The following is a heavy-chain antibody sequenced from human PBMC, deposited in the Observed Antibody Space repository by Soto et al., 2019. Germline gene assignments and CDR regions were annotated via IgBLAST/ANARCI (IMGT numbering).Heavy chain of an antibody. J-gene: IGHJ4*02. V-gene: IGHV3-11*05. CDR2: ISIISSYT. Sequence: ESGGGLVKPGGSLRLSCAASGFTFSDYYMSWIRQAQGKGLEWVSYISIISSYTNYADSVKGRFTNSRDNAKNSLYLQMNSLRADDTAVYYCARDHHRYSSYDYVDYWGQGTLVTVSS. D-gene: IGHD5-12*01. CDR3: ARDHHRYSSYDYVDY. CDR1: GFTFSDYY.